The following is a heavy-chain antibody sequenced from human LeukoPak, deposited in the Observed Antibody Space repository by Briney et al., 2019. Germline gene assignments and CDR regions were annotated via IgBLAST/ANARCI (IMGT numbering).Heavy chain of an antibody. CDR3: VDSFSPGSHGDY. Sequence: PGGSLRLSGAACRYTFSNYDMSWLRQAPGKGLEWVSSISSSGGITFYADSVKGRFTISRDNSRNTLYLQMNSLRAEDTAVYYCVDSFSPGSHGDYLGQGTLVTVSS. CDR2: ISSSGGIT. J-gene: IGHJ4*02. D-gene: IGHD3-16*01. CDR1: RYTFSNYD. V-gene: IGHV3-23*01.